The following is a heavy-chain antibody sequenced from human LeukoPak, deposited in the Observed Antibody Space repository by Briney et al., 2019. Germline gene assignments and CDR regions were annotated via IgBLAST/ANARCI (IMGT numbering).Heavy chain of an antibody. J-gene: IGHJ6*03. CDR3: ASSPYCSSTSCYTGWAAYYYYMDV. D-gene: IGHD2-2*02. V-gene: IGHV3-7*01. CDR1: GFTFSSYW. Sequence: GGSLRLSCAASGFTFSSYWMSWVRQAPGKGLEWVANIKQDGSEKYYVDSVKVGFTISRNNAKHSLYLQMNSLRAEDTAVYYCASSPYCSSTSCYTGWAAYYYYMDVWGKGTTVTVSS. CDR2: IKQDGSEK.